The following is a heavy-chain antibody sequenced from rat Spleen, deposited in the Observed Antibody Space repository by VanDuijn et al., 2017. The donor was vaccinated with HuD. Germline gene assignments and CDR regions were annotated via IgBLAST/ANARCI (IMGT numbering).Heavy chain of an antibody. CDR3: AREADIPFHYFDY. V-gene: IGHV5-7*01. CDR1: GFVFSDFH. CDR2: ISYDGSST. D-gene: IGHD2-3*01. Sequence: EVQLVESGGGLVQPGRSLKISCAASGFVFSDFHLAWVRQAPTKGLEWVATISYDGSSTYYRDSVKGRFTLSRDNAKSTLYLQMDSLRSEDTATYYCAREADIPFHYFDYWGQGVMVTVSS. J-gene: IGHJ2*01.